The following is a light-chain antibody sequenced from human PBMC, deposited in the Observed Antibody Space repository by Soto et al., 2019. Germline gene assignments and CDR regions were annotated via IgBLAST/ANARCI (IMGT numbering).Light chain of an antibody. V-gene: IGLV2-14*01. CDR3: SSYTLSRTNVV. CDR2: DVS. J-gene: IGLJ2*01. Sequence: QSALTQPASVSGSPGQSITISCTGTSSDVGGYNYVSWYQQHPGKAPKLMIYDVSNRPSGVANRFSGSTSGNTASLTISGLQAEDEADYYCSSYTLSRTNVVFGGGTQLTVL. CDR1: SSDVGGYNY.